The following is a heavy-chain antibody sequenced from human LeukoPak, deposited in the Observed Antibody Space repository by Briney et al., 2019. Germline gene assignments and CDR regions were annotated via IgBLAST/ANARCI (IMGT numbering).Heavy chain of an antibody. J-gene: IGHJ4*02. CDR3: VRGRYCSSTSCYIDY. D-gene: IGHD2-2*02. CDR2: ISGSGDST. CDR1: GSSFSNYA. V-gene: IGHV3-23*01. Sequence: GGSLRLSCAASGSSFSNYAMGWVRQAPGKGLEWVSSISGSGDSTYYADSVKGRFTISRDNSKNTLYLQMNSLRAEDTAVYYCVRGRYCSSTSCYIDYWGQGTLVTVSS.